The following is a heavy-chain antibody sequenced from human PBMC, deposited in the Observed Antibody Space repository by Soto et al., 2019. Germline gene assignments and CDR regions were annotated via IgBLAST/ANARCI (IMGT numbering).Heavy chain of an antibody. V-gene: IGHV3-33*01. J-gene: IGHJ5*02. CDR3: ARDHEDCSGGSCYSPWFDP. Sequence: QVQLVESGGGVVQPGRSLRLSCAASGFTFSSYGMHWVRQAPGKGLEWVAVIWYDGSNKYYADSVKGRFTISRDNSNNTLYLQMNSLRAEDTAVYYCARDHEDCSGGSCYSPWFDPWGQGTLVTVSS. CDR1: GFTFSSYG. CDR2: IWYDGSNK. D-gene: IGHD2-15*01.